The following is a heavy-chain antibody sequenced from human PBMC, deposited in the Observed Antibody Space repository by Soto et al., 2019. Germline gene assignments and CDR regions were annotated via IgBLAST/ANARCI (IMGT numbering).Heavy chain of an antibody. Sequence: QVQLVQSGAEVKKPGSSVKVSCKASGGTFSSYAISWVRQAPGQGLEWMGGIIPIFGTANYAQKFQGRVTITADEXTXTAYMELSRLRSEDTAVYYCARGRGYCSGGSCYSADWGQGTLVTVSS. CDR3: ARGRGYCSGGSCYSAD. D-gene: IGHD2-15*01. CDR2: IIPIFGTA. J-gene: IGHJ4*02. CDR1: GGTFSSYA. V-gene: IGHV1-69*12.